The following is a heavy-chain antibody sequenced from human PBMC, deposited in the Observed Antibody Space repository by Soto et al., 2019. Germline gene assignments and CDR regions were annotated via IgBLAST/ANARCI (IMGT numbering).Heavy chain of an antibody. Sequence: QVQLVESGGGVVQPGRTLRLSCAASGFTFTSYAIHWVRQAPGKRLGWVAVISYDENSKFYADSVKGRFTISRDNYKNPLYLQLDSLRAEDSAVYYCARDSITGSGSYWATNLFAPWGQGTVVTVSS. CDR1: GFTFTSYA. CDR3: ARDSITGSGSYWATNLFAP. J-gene: IGHJ5*02. D-gene: IGHD3-10*01. V-gene: IGHV3-30-3*01. CDR2: ISYDENSK.